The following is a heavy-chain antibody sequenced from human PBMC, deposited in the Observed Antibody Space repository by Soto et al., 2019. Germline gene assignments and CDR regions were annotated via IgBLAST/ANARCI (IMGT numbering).Heavy chain of an antibody. J-gene: IGHJ4*02. CDR2: IYYSGST. V-gene: IGHV4-59*01. D-gene: IGHD3-9*01. Sequence: SETLSLTCTVSGGSISSYYWSWIRQPPGKGLEWIGYIYYSGSTNYNPSLKSRVTISVDTSKNQFSLKLSSVTAADTAVYYCARAQTSRYFGFDYWGLGTLVTVSS. CDR1: GGSISSYY. CDR3: ARAQTSRYFGFDY.